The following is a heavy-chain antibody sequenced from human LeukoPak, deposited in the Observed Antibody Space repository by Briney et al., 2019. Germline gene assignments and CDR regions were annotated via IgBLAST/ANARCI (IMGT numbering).Heavy chain of an antibody. CDR2: IRYDGNNK. CDR1: GFTFSSYG. D-gene: IGHD4-17*01. V-gene: IGHV3-30*02. CDR3: AKDHPEKDYGDYGEIDY. J-gene: IGHJ4*02. Sequence: GGSLRLSCAASGFTFSSYGMHWVRQAPGRGLEWVAFIRYDGNNKYYADSVKGRFTISRDNSKSALYLQMNSLRAEDTAVYYCAKDHPEKDYGDYGEIDYWGQGTLVTVSS.